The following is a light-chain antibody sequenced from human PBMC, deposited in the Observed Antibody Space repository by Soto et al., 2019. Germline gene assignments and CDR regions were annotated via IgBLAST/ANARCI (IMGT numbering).Light chain of an antibody. Sequence: DIVMTQSPLSLPVTPGEPASISCRSSQSLLHSNGYNYLDWYLQKPGQSPQLLIYLGSNRAPGVTDRFSGSGSGTDFTLKISRVEADDVGVYYCMQALPSPAFTFGGGTKVEFK. CDR1: QSLLHSNGYNY. J-gene: IGKJ4*01. V-gene: IGKV2-28*01. CDR2: LGS. CDR3: MQALPSPAFT.